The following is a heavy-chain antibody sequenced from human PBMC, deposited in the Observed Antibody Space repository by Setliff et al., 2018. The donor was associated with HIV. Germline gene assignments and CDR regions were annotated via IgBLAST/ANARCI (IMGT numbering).Heavy chain of an antibody. Sequence: PGGSLRLSCAASGFTFRNYKFNWFRQAPGRGLEWVSSISIGSGGDMDYADSVQGRFTISRDNSKNSLYLQMNSLRVEDTAVYYCAKMTPSYYFYMDAWGKGTTVTVSS. CDR1: GFTFRNYK. D-gene: IGHD2-15*01. V-gene: IGHV3-21*01. CDR3: AKMTPSYYFYMDA. J-gene: IGHJ6*03. CDR2: ISIGSGGDM.